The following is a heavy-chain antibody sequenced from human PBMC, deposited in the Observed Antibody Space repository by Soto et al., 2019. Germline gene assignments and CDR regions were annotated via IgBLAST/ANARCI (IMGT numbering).Heavy chain of an antibody. CDR1: GVSISSYNSY. D-gene: IGHD4-4*01. CDR3: ARAVANYFRSWLDH. V-gene: IGHV4-30-2*01. CDR2: ICHTGST. J-gene: IGHJ5*02. Sequence: SETLSLTCAVSGVSISSYNSYWCSWIRHQAWEGLELIGSICHTGSTSYNPSLRSLVTMSVYKSKNQFSMKLSSVTAADMGVYYCARAVANYFRSWLDHWGQGTLVTVSS.